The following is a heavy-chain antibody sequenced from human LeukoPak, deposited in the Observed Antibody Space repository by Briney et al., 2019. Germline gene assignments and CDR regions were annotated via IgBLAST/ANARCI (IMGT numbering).Heavy chain of an antibody. D-gene: IGHD3-9*01. CDR3: ARDGYYNVDY. V-gene: IGHV3-48*04. Sequence: GGSLRLSCAASGVTFCAHGMHGVCQAPGKGLEWVSYITSSSDTIYYADSVKGRFTFSSDNAKDALVLQMNSLRVEDTAVYFCARDGYYNVDYLGQGTLVTVSS. CDR1: GVTFCAHG. J-gene: IGHJ4*02. CDR2: ITSSSDTI.